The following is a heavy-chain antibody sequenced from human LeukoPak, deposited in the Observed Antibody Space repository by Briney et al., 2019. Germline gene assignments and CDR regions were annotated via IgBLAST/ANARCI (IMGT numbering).Heavy chain of an antibody. CDR3: ARDGICSSTSCYFSR. CDR1: GFTFSSYS. Sequence: GGSLRLSCAASGFTFSSYSMNWVRQAPGKGLEWVSSISSSSSYIYYADPVKGRFTISRDNAKNSLYLQMNSLRAEDTAVYYCARDGICSSTSCYFSRWGQGTLVTVSS. V-gene: IGHV3-21*01. D-gene: IGHD2-2*01. J-gene: IGHJ4*02. CDR2: ISSSSSYI.